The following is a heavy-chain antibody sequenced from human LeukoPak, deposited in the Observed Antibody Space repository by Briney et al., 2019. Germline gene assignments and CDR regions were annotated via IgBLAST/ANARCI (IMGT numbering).Heavy chain of an antibody. V-gene: IGHV4-59*01. CDR2: IYYSGST. D-gene: IGHD3-10*01. CDR1: GGSISSYY. CDR3: AALGTYGYWYFDL. J-gene: IGHJ2*01. Sequence: SETLSLTCTVSGGSISSYYWSWIRQPPGKGLEWIGYIYYSGSTNHNPSLKSRVTISVDTSKNQFSLKLSSVTAADTAVYYCAALGTYGYWYFDLWGRGTLVTVSS.